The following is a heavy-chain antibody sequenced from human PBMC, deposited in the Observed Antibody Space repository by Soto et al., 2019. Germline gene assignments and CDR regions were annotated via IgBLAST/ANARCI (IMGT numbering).Heavy chain of an antibody. J-gene: IGHJ4*02. V-gene: IGHV3-23*01. Sequence: EVQLLESGGGLVQPGGSLRLSCVASGFTFSSYAMSWVRQAPGKGLEWVSAISGSGGSTYYADSVKGRFTISRDNSKNTLYLQMNSLRAEDTAVYYCASQTAGYTNSWYDYWGQGTLVTVSS. CDR2: ISGSGGST. CDR1: GFTFSSYA. D-gene: IGHD6-13*01. CDR3: ASQTAGYTNSWYDY.